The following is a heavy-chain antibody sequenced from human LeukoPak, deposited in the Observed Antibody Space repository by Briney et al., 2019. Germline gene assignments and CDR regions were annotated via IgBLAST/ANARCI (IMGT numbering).Heavy chain of an antibody. CDR1: GGSISSGGYY. Sequence: PSETLSLTCTVSGGSISSGGYYWSWIRQHPGKGLEWIGYIYYSGSTNYNPSLKSRVTISVDTSKNQFSLKLSSVTAADTAVYYCARVASISWYRYYYNGLDVWGQGTTVTVSS. CDR3: ARVASISWYRYYYNGLDV. D-gene: IGHD6-13*01. J-gene: IGHJ6*02. V-gene: IGHV4-61*08. CDR2: IYYSGST.